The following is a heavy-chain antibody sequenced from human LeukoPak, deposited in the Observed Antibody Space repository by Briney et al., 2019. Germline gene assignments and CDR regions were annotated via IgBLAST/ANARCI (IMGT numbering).Heavy chain of an antibody. J-gene: IGHJ6*02. CDR2: INAGNGNT. Sequence: ASVKVSCTASGYTFTSYAMHWVRQAPGQRLEWMGWINAGNGNTKYSQKFQGRVTITADESTSTAYMELSSLRSEDTAVYYCARGDDFWSGSHYYYGMDVWGQGTTVTVSS. CDR1: GYTFTSYA. V-gene: IGHV1-3*01. D-gene: IGHD3-3*01. CDR3: ARGDDFWSGSHYYYGMDV.